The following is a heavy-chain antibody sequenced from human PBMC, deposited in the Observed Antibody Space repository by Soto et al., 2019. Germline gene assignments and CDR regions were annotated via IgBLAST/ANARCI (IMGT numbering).Heavy chain of an antibody. CDR3: ARGGWYNWKPFDY. D-gene: IGHD1-20*01. CDR2: FNPSGGGT. CDR1: GYTFTSSY. J-gene: IGHJ4*02. Sequence: RASVKVSCKASGYTFTSSYIHWVRQAPGQGLEWMGIFNPSGGGTTYAQKFQGRVTMTKDTSTSTVYMELSSLRSEDTAVYYCARGGWYNWKPFDYWGQGTLVTVSS. V-gene: IGHV1-46*01.